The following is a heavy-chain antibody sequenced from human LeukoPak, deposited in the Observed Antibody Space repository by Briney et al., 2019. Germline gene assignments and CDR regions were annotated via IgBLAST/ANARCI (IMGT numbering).Heavy chain of an antibody. J-gene: IGHJ4*02. Sequence: SDTLSLTCTVSGGSISSYYWSWIRQPPGKGLEWIGYIYYSGSTNYNPSLKSRVTISVDTSKNQFSLKLSSVTAADTAVYYCARVVDSSGWYEYYFDYWGQGTLVTVSS. CDR3: ARVVDSSGWYEYYFDY. CDR1: GGSISSYY. D-gene: IGHD6-19*01. V-gene: IGHV4-59*01. CDR2: IYYSGST.